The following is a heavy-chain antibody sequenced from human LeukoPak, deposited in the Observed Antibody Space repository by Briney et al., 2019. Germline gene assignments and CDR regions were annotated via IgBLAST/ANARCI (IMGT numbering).Heavy chain of an antibody. Sequence: SQTLSLTCAVSGGSISSGGYSWSWIRQPPGKGLEWIGYIYHSGSTYYNPSLKSRVTISVDRSKNQLSLKLSTVTAADTAVYYCARSTALNFDYWGQGTLVTVSS. D-gene: IGHD2-21*02. CDR2: IYHSGST. J-gene: IGHJ4*02. CDR3: ARSTALNFDY. CDR1: GGSISSGGYS. V-gene: IGHV4-30-2*01.